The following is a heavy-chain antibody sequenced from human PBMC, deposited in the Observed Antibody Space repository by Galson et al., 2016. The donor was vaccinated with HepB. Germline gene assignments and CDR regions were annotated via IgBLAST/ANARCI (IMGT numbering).Heavy chain of an antibody. CDR3: ARGYSSSWYLNYFDY. CDR2: IWYDGSNK. D-gene: IGHD6-13*01. V-gene: IGHV3-33*01. J-gene: IGHJ4*02. CDR1: GLTFSNYG. Sequence: SLRLSCAASGLTFSNYGMHWVRQAPGKGLEWVAVIWYDGSNKYYADSVKGRFTISRDNSKNTLSLQMNSQRAEDTAVYYCARGYSSSWYLNYFDYWGQGTLVTVSS.